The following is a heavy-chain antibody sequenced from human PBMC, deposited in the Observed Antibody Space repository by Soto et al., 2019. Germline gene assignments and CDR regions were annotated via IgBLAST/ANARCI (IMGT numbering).Heavy chain of an antibody. D-gene: IGHD3-10*01. J-gene: IGHJ3*02. CDR2: ISGSGGST. CDR1: GFTFSSYA. Sequence: GGSLRLSCAASGFTFSSYAMSWVRQAPGKGLEWVSAISGSGGSTYYADSVKGRFTISRDNSKNTLYLQMNSLRAEDTAVYYCEIHMVRGAKTSDAFDICGQGTMVTVSS. CDR3: EIHMVRGAKTSDAFDI. V-gene: IGHV3-23*01.